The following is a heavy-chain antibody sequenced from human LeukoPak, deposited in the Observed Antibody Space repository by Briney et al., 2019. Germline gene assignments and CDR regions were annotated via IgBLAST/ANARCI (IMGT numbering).Heavy chain of an antibody. CDR3: GRQGYTASYYFLDY. CDR2: IYSIGTT. J-gene: IGHJ4*02. Sequence: SETLSLTCTVSSESFRSHFWGWVRQPPGKGLEWIGRIYSIGTTHYNPSLKSRVTMSMDTSTNQFSLNLKSMTAADTAVYYCGRQGYTASYYFLDYWSQGTLVAVS. V-gene: IGHV4-4*07. D-gene: IGHD1-26*01. CDR1: SESFRSHF.